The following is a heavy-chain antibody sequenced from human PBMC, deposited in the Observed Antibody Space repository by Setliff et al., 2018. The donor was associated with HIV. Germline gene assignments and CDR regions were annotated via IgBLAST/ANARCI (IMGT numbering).Heavy chain of an antibody. CDR1: RGSISSGTYY. V-gene: IGHV4-39*01. Sequence: SETLSLTCTVSRGSISSGTYYWTWIRQPPGKGLEWIGSIFSDGATYYNPSLSSRVTISVDTSKNQFSLKLSSVIAADTAVYYCARHAAGPDGPFDYWGQGTLVTVSS. CDR3: ARHAAGPDGPFDY. CDR2: IFSDGAT. J-gene: IGHJ4*02.